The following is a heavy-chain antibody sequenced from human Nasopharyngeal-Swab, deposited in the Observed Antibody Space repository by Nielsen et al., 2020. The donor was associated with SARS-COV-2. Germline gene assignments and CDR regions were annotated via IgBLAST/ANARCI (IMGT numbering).Heavy chain of an antibody. J-gene: IGHJ4*02. CDR2: IYYSGST. CDR1: GGSISSGDYY. Sequence: SETLSLTCTVSGGSISSGDYYWSWIRKHPGKGLEWIGYIYYSGSTYYNPSLKSRVTISVDTSKNQFSLKLSSVTAADTAVYYCARVLRYNWNYYLDYWGQGTLVTVSS. V-gene: IGHV4-30-4*01. CDR3: ARVLRYNWNYYLDY. D-gene: IGHD1-7*01.